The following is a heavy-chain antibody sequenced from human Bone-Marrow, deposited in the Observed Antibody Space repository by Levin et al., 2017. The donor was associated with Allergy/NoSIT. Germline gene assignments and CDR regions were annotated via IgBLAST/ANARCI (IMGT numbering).Heavy chain of an antibody. V-gene: IGHV3-23*01. CDR2: ISGNGGST. D-gene: IGHD4-11*01. J-gene: IGHJ6*03. Sequence: PGESLKISCAASGVTFSSYAMSWVRQAPGKGLEWVSGISGNGGSTDYADSVKGRFTISRDNSKNTLYLQMDSLRAEDTAVYYCAKYRNPHYYYYMDVWGKGTTVTVSS. CDR1: GVTFSSYA. CDR3: AKYRNPHYYYYMDV.